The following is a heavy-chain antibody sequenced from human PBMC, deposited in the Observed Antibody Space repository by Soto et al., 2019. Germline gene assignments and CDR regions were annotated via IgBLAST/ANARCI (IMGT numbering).Heavy chain of an antibody. CDR3: ARGGKVPYYYGMDV. CDR2: IGATSSSGSNF. V-gene: IGHV3-48*03. D-gene: IGHD3-16*01. J-gene: IGHJ6*02. Sequence: EVQLEESGGGLVQPGGSLRLSCAASGFTLSSFALNWVRQAPGKGLKWVSYIGATSSSGSNFYYAASVKGRFTISRDSAKNSLFLQMNSLRDEDTAIYYCARGGKVPYYYGMDVWGQGTTVTVSS. CDR1: GFTLSSFA.